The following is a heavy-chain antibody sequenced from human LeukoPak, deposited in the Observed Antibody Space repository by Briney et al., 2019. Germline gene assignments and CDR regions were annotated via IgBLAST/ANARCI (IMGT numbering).Heavy chain of an antibody. Sequence: PGGSLRLSCAASGFTFSNAYMSWIRQAPGKGLEWVSYISSNSSYTNYDYSVKCRFTIHRDNAKNSVYLQMNSLIAEDTAVYYCARDRISTTMIDDLEGGVWYFDLWGRGSLVTVSS. V-gene: IGHV3-11*05. CDR2: ISSNSSYT. CDR3: ARDRISTTMIDDLEGGVWYFDL. J-gene: IGHJ2*01. D-gene: IGHD3-22*01. CDR1: GFTFSNAY.